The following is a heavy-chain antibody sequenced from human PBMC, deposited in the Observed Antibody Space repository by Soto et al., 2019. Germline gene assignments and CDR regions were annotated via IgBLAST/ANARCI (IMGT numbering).Heavy chain of an antibody. J-gene: IGHJ4*02. CDR2: ISAYNGNT. V-gene: IGHV1-18*01. CDR3: GRVGGGGGSQRGSFDY. Sequence: QVQLVQSGAEVKKPGASVKVSCKASGYTFTSYGISWVRQAPGQGLEWMGWISAYNGNTNYAQKLQGRVTMTTDTPTSTAYRERGGLRSDDTAVYYWGRVGGGGGSQRGSFDYWGQGTLVTVSS. D-gene: IGHD1-26*01. CDR1: GYTFTSYG.